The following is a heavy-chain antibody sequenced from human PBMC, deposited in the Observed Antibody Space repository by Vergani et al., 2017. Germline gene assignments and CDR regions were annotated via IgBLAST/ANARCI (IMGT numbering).Heavy chain of an antibody. V-gene: IGHV4-31*03. CDR1: GGSLSSGGYY. CDR2: IYYSGST. J-gene: IGHJ4*02. D-gene: IGHD3-9*01. Sequence: QVQLQESGPGLVKPSQTLSLTCTVSGGSLSSGGYYWSWIRQHPGKGLEWIGYIYYSGSTYYNPSLKSRVTISVDTSKNQFSLKLSSVTAADTAVYYCARVRLTGYYRDYFDYWGQGTLVTVSS. CDR3: ARVRLTGYYRDYFDY.